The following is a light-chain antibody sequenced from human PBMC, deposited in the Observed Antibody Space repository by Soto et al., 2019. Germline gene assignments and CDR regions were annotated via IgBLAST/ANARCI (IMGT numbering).Light chain of an antibody. CDR1: QSVSSY. J-gene: IGKJ3*01. CDR3: QQRSNWPPVT. Sequence: EIVLTQSPATLSLSPGERATLSCRASQSVSSYLAWYQQKPGQAPRLLIYDASNRATGIPARFSGSGSGTDFTXXXXXXXXXXFAVYYCQQRSNWPPVTFGPGTKVDIK. V-gene: IGKV3-11*01. CDR2: DAS.